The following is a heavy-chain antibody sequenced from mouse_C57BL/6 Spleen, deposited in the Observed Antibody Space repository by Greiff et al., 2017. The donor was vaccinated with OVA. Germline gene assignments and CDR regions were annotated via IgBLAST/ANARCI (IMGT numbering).Heavy chain of an antibody. D-gene: IGHD1-1*01. CDR1: GYTFTSYW. V-gene: IGHV1-53*01. CDR2: INPSNGGT. J-gene: IGHJ4*01. Sequence: VKLQQPGTELVKPGASVKLSCKASGYTFTSYWMHWVKQRPGQGLEWIGNINPSNGGTNYNEKFKSKATLTVDKSSSTAYMQLSSLTSEDSAVYYCASFYYGSSYAMDYWGQGTSVTVSS. CDR3: ASFYYGSSYAMDY.